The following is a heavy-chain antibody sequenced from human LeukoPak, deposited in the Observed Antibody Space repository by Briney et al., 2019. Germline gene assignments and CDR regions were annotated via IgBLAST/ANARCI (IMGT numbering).Heavy chain of an antibody. J-gene: IGHJ4*02. V-gene: IGHV3-74*01. CDR3: VRDLILVWTPGDDFDF. CDR1: GFTVSNNY. Sequence: GGSLRLSCAASGFTVSNNYMSWVRQAPGKGLEWVSRINEDATTITYADSVKGRLIISRDNSKKSLYLQMNNLRAEDTAVYYCVRDLILVWTPGDDFDFWGQGTLVIVSS. D-gene: IGHD3-16*01. CDR2: INEDATTI.